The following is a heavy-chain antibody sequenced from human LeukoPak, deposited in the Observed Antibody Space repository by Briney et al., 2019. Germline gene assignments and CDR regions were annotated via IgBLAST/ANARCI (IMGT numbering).Heavy chain of an antibody. CDR3: ARGVFTLSGVLIITGYSYYMDV. J-gene: IGHJ6*03. CDR2: IDHSGST. CDR1: GGSFSGFY. V-gene: IGHV4-34*01. Sequence: SETLSLTCDVYGGSFSGFYWNWIRQPPGKGLEWIGEIDHSGSTNYNPSLKSRVTISVDRADNQFSLKLSSVTAADSAVYYCARGVFTLSGVLIITGYSYYMDVWGKGTTVTVSS. D-gene: IGHD3-10*01.